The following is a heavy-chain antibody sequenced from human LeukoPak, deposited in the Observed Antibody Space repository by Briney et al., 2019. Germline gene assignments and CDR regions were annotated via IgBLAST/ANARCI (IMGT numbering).Heavy chain of an antibody. CDR1: GFTFSSYG. D-gene: IGHD2-15*01. J-gene: IGHJ3*02. V-gene: IGHV3-33*01. CDR2: IWYDGSNK. CDR3: ARGCSGGSCYSDAFVI. Sequence: GRSLRLSCAASGFTFSSYGMHWVRQAPGKGLEWVAVIWYDGSNKYYADSVKGRFTISRDNSKNTLYLQMNSLRAEDTAVYYCARGCSGGSCYSDAFVIWGQGTMVTVSS.